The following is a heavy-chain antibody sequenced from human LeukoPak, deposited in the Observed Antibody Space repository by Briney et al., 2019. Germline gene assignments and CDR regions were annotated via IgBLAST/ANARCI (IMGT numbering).Heavy chain of an antibody. Sequence: ASVKVSCKASGYSFGGHYIHWVRQAPGQGLEWMGWINPNSGATNYAQKFQGTVTMTRDTSTNTAYMQLSRLRSDDTAVYYCARDHNYFDTTAYYGMDCWGQGTLVTVSS. J-gene: IGHJ4*02. D-gene: IGHD3-22*01. V-gene: IGHV1-2*02. CDR1: GYSFGGHY. CDR2: INPNSGAT. CDR3: ARDHNYFDTTAYYGMDC.